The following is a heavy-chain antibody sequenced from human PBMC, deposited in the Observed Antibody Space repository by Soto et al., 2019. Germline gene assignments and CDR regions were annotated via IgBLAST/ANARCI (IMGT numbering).Heavy chain of an antibody. D-gene: IGHD3-22*01. CDR3: ARGLHDYDNTGYHPAYFDS. Sequence: QVQLVQSGAEVKKPGSSVKVSCEASGGTFSSSDINWVRQAPGQGLEWMGGIIPIFSPAKYAQKFQGRVTISADESTSTDYMELTGLTFDDTAVYYCARGLHDYDNTGYHPAYFDSWGQGTLVTVSS. CDR2: IIPIFSPA. V-gene: IGHV1-69*01. CDR1: GGTFSSSD. J-gene: IGHJ4*02.